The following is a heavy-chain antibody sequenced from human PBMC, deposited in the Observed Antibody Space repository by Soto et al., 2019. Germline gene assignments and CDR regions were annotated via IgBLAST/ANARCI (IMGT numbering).Heavy chain of an antibody. CDR3: ARDDCSGGSCYSY. J-gene: IGHJ4*02. D-gene: IGHD2-15*01. V-gene: IGHV1-2*04. CDR2: INPNSGGT. CDR1: GYTFTGYY. Sequence: EASVKVSCKASGYTFTGYYMHWVRQAPGQGLEWMGWINPNSGGTNYAQKFQGWVTMTRDTSISTAYMELSRLRSDDTAVYYCARDDCSGGSCYSYWGQGTLVTVSS.